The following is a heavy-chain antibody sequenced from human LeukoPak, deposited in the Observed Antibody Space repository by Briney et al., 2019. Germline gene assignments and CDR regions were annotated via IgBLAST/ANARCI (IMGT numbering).Heavy chain of an antibody. V-gene: IGHV3-30*19. CDR1: GFTFSHYV. Sequence: RGSPKVSREASGFTFSHYVIHWVRQTPGKGLEWVAAISSDGVGKHYADSVKGRFTISRDNSKSTLYLLMNSLRAEDTHLYYCAREGHFDILTGWSPVEHYLYYRRLWEKGNTVSVSS. CDR2: ISSDGVGK. CDR3: AREGHFDILTGWSPVEHYLYYRRL. D-gene: IGHD3-9*01. J-gene: IGHJ6*04.